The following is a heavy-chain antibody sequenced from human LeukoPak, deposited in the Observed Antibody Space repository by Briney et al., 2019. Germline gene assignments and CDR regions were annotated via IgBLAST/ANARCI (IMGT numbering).Heavy chain of an antibody. V-gene: IGHV4-4*09. J-gene: IGHJ4*02. D-gene: IGHD6-19*01. CDR1: GASMSSNY. CDR3: ASTRRAAVAGRFDS. Sequence: SETLSPTCNVSGASMSSNYWSCIRQPPGKGLESIGYIYHSGNTNYSPSLVSRVTRSVDESKNQFSLRVHVVSAADTAVYYCASTRRAAVAGRFDSWGQGTLVTVSS. CDR2: IYHSGNT.